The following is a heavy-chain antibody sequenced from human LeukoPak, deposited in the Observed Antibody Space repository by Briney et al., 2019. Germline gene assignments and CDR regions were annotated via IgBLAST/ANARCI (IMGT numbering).Heavy chain of an antibody. J-gene: IGHJ4*02. D-gene: IGHD6-6*01. CDR2: ISGSGGST. CDR1: GFTFSSYA. Sequence: PGGSLRLSCAASGFTFSSYAMSWVRQAPGKGLEWVSAISGSGGSTYYADFVKGRFTISRDNSKNTLYLQMNSLRAEDTAVYYCAKSQVGSSSSGFDYWGQGTLVTVSS. V-gene: IGHV3-23*01. CDR3: AKSQVGSSSSGFDY.